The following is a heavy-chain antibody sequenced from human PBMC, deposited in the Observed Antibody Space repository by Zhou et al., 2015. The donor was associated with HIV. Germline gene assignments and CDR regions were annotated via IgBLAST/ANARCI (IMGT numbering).Heavy chain of an antibody. CDR2: IIPIFGTA. CDR3: ARGVTPQGRRRGPTPMPEYYFDY. V-gene: IGHV1-69*12. Sequence: QVQLVQSGAEVKKPGSSVKVSCKASGGTFSSYAISWVRQAPGQGLEWMGGIIPIFGTANYAQKFQGRVTITADESTSTAYMELSSLRSEDTAVYYCARGVTPQGRRRGPTPMPEYYFDYWGQGTLVTVSS. D-gene: IGHD1-14*01. J-gene: IGHJ4*02. CDR1: GGTFSSYA.